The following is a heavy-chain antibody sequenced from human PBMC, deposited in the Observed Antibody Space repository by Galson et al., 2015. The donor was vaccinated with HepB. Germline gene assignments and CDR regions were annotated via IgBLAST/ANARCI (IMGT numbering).Heavy chain of an antibody. D-gene: IGHD6-19*01. CDR3: VLNFDLVAGSRFDY. CDR1: GFTFSNYA. CDR2: ISGGGGST. V-gene: IGHV3-23*01. J-gene: IGHJ4*02. Sequence: SLRLSCAASGFTFSNYAMSWVRQAPGKGLEWVSGISGGGGSTYYADSVKGRFTISRDNSKNTLSLHMNSLRTEDTAVYYCVLNFDLVAGSRFDYWGQGILVTVSS.